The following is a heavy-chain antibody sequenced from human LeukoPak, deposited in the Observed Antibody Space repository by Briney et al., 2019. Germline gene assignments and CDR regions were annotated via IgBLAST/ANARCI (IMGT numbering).Heavy chain of an antibody. V-gene: IGHV4-34*01. Sequence: SEPLSLTCAVYGGSFSSYYWSWIRQSPGEGLEWIAEINHRGDTNYNPSVKSRVTISVDTSKNQFSLKVTPLTAADTAVYYCARGPTISETGYFDYWGQGTLVTVSS. D-gene: IGHD1-1*01. J-gene: IGHJ4*03. CDR2: INHRGDT. CDR3: ARGPTISETGYFDY. CDR1: GGSFSSYY.